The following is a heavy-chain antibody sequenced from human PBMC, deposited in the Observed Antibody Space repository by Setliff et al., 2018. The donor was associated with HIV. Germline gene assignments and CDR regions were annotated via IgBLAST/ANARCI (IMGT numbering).Heavy chain of an antibody. V-gene: IGHV4-30-2*01. CDR2: IYHRGST. CDR1: GGSISSGGYS. Sequence: SETLSLTCVVSGGSISSGGYSWSWIRQPPGKGLEWIGYIYHRGSTYYNPSLKSRVTISVDTSKNQFSLKLSSVTAADTAMYFCARGQDGHSVLFDYWGQGMLVTVSS. D-gene: IGHD1-26*01. J-gene: IGHJ4*02. CDR3: ARGQDGHSVLFDY.